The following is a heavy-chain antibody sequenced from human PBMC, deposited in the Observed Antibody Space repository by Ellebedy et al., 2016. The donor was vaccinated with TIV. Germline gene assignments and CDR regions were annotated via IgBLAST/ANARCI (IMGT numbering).Heavy chain of an antibody. J-gene: IGHJ4*02. CDR2: ITSSISYI. Sequence: PGGSLRLSCAASGFTFSSYSMNWVRQAPGKGLEWVSSITSSISYIYYADSVKGRFTISRDNAKNSLYLQMNSLRAEDTAVYYCARGDGYNSYSFDYWGQGTLVTVSS. V-gene: IGHV3-21*01. CDR3: ARGDGYNSYSFDY. CDR1: GFTFSSYS. D-gene: IGHD5-24*01.